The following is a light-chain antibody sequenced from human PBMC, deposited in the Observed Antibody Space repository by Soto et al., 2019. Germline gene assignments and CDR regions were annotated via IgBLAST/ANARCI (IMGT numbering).Light chain of an antibody. Sequence: ELVLTQSPGTLSLSPGERATLSCRASQTVSANYLAWYQQKAGQAPRLLIYGTSSRATGIPERFSGSGSGTDFTLTISRLEPEDFAVYYCQHYGSSRTFGQGTKVDIK. CDR2: GTS. J-gene: IGKJ1*01. V-gene: IGKV3-20*01. CDR1: QTVSANY. CDR3: QHYGSSRT.